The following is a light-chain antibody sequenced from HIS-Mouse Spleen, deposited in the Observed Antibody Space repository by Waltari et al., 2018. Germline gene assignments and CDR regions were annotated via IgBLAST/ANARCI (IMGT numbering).Light chain of an antibody. J-gene: IGLJ2*01. CDR1: ALPTTY. V-gene: IGLV3-10*01. CDR2: EES. CDR3: YSTDSSGNHRV. Sequence: SYELTQPPPVSVSPGQTARITCSGDALPTTYAYWYQQKSGQAPVLVIYEESKRPSGIPEGFSGSSSGSMATLTISGAQVEDEADYYCYSTDSSGNHRVFGGGTKLTVL.